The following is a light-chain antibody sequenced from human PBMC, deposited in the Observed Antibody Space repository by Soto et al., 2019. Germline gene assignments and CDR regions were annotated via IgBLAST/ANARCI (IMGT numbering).Light chain of an antibody. V-gene: IGKV3-20*01. CDR3: QQYDSSLWT. CDR1: QSVSSSY. Sequence: EIVVTRSPGTLSLSPGERATLSCRASQSVSSSYLAWYQQKPGQAPRLLIYGASSRAAGIPDRFSGSGSGTDFTLTICRLEPEDCAVYYFQQYDSSLWTFGQGTKVDIK. J-gene: IGKJ1*01. CDR2: GAS.